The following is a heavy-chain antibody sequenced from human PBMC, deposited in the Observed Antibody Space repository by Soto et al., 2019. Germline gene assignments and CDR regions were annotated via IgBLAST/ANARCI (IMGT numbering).Heavy chain of an antibody. Sequence: EVQLVESGGGLVQPGRSLRLSCAASGFTFDDYAMHWVRQAPGKGLEWVSGIGWSGGSRGYADSVKGRFTSSRDNAKNSLDQHMTCLSAEDTALYSFAKVGGITFGDIARLFDYWGQGTLVTVSS. J-gene: IGHJ4*02. CDR1: GFTFDDYA. CDR3: AKVGGITFGDIARLFDY. V-gene: IGHV3-9*01. D-gene: IGHD3-16*01. CDR2: IGWSGGSR.